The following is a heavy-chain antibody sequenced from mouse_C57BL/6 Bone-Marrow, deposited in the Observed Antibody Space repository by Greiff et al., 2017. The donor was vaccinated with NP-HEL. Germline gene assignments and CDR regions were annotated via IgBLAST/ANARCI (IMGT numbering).Heavy chain of an antibody. Sequence: DVKLVESGGDLVKPGGSLKLSCAASGFTFSSYGMSWVRQTPDKRLEWVATISSGGSYTYYPDSVKGRFTISRDNAKNTLYLQMSSLKSEDTAMYYCASHYGKGYWGQGTTLTVSS. CDR3: ASHYGKGY. J-gene: IGHJ2*01. CDR2: ISSGGSYT. V-gene: IGHV5-6*02. CDR1: GFTFSSYG. D-gene: IGHD2-1*01.